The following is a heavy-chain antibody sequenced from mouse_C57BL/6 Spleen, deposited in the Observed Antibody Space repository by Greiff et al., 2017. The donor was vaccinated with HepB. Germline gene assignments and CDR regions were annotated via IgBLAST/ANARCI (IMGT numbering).Heavy chain of an antibody. V-gene: IGHV1-82*01. CDR1: GYAFSSSW. J-gene: IGHJ4*01. CDR3: ARRRDPYAMDY. Sequence: VKLQESGPELVKPGASVKISCKASGYAFSSSWMNWVKQRPGKGLEWIGRIYPGDGDTNYNGKFKGKATLTADKSSSTAYMQLSSLTSEDSAVYFCARRRDPYAMDYWGQGTSVTVSS. CDR2: IYPGDGDT. D-gene: IGHD3-3*01.